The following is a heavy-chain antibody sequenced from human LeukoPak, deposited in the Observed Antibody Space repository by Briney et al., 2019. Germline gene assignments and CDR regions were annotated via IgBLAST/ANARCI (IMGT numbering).Heavy chain of an antibody. CDR3: AHRRVDSSSWYQRWCAFDI. D-gene: IGHD6-13*01. V-gene: IGHV2-5*02. CDR1: GFSLSTSGVG. CDR2: IYWDDDK. J-gene: IGHJ3*02. Sequence: SGPTLVKPTQTLTLTCTFSGFSLSTSGVGVGWIRQPPGKALEWLALIYWDDDKRYSPSLKSRLTITKDTSKNQVVLTMTNMDPVDTATCYCAHRRVDSSSWYQRWCAFDIWGQGTMVTVSS.